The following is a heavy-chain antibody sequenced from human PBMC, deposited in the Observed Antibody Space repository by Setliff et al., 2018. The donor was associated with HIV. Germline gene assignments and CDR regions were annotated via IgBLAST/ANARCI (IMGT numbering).Heavy chain of an antibody. J-gene: IGHJ5*02. Sequence: SDTLSLTCTVSGGSISSGGYYWTWIRQPPGKGLEWIGYIYYRGSTYYNPSLKSRVSISVDTSKNQFSLKLSSVTAADTAVYYCARDPHYGDYVWSDPWGQGTLVTVSS. CDR3: ARDPHYGDYVWSDP. CDR2: IYYRGST. CDR1: GGSISSGGYY. V-gene: IGHV4-30-4*02. D-gene: IGHD4-17*01.